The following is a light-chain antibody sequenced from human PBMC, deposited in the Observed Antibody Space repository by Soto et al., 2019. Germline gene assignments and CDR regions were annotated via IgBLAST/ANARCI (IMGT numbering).Light chain of an antibody. Sequence: ETVLTQSPGTLSLSPGERATLSCRASQSVSSSSLAWYQQRPGQAPRLLIYGTSSRATGIPDRFSGSGSGTDFTLTISSLEPEDFAVYYCQQRSNLITFGQGTRLEIK. CDR2: GTS. CDR3: QQRSNLIT. J-gene: IGKJ5*01. V-gene: IGKV3D-20*02. CDR1: QSVSSSS.